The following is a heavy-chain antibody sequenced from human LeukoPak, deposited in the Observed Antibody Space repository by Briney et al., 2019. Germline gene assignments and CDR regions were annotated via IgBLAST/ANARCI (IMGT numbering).Heavy chain of an antibody. V-gene: IGHV3-30*04. CDR2: ISYDGSNK. CDR3: ARDRDFDWLTFDY. Sequence: GGSLSLSCAASGFTFSSYAMHWVRQAPGKGLEWVAVISYDGSNKYYADSVKGRFTISRDNSKNTLYLQMNSLRAEDTAVYYCARDRDFDWLTFDYWGQGTLVTVSS. D-gene: IGHD3-9*01. J-gene: IGHJ4*02. CDR1: GFTFSSYA.